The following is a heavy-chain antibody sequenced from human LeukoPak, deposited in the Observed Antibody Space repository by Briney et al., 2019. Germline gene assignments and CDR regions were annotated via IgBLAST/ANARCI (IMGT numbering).Heavy chain of an antibody. CDR2: INPNSGGT. CDR3: ARDSGERGSGSYLIAY. V-gene: IGHV1-2*06. CDR1: GYTFSGSY. Sequence: EASVKVSCKASGYTFSGSYIHWVRQAPGQGLEWLGRINPNSGGTNYAQKFQGRVTMTRDTSISTAYMELRRLRSDDTAVYYCARDSGERGSGSYLIAYWGQGTLVTVSS. J-gene: IGHJ4*02. D-gene: IGHD3-10*01.